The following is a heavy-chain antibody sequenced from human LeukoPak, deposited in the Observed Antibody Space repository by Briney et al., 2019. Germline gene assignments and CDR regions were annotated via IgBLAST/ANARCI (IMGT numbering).Heavy chain of an antibody. D-gene: IGHD6-13*01. V-gene: IGHV4-59*01. Sequence: SETLSLTCTVSGGSISSCYWSWIRQPPGKGLEWIGYIYYSGSTNYNPSLKSRVTISVDTSKNQFSLKLSSVTAADTAVYYCARDGIAAAGPGDYYYYMDVWGKGTTVTVSS. J-gene: IGHJ6*03. CDR1: GGSISSCY. CDR3: ARDGIAAAGPGDYYYYMDV. CDR2: IYYSGST.